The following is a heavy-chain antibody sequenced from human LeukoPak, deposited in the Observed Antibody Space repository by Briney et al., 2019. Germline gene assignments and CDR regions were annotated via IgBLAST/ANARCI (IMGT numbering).Heavy chain of an antibody. Sequence: ASVKVSCKASGYTFTSYDFNWVRQATGQRPEWMGWMSPNSGDTGYAQKFQDRVTMTRNTSISTAFMELSSLRSDDTAVYYCARGPPNWGYDYWGPGTLVTVSS. CDR2: MSPNSGDT. V-gene: IGHV1-8*01. D-gene: IGHD7-27*01. CDR1: GYTFTSYD. CDR3: ARGPPNWGYDY. J-gene: IGHJ4*02.